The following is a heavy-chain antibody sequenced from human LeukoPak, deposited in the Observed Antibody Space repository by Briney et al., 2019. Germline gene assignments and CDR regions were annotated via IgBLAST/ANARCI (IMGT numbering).Heavy chain of an antibody. Sequence: SQTLSLTCAVYGGSFSGYYWSWIRQPPGKGLEWIGEINHSGSTNYNPSLKSRVTISVDTSKNQFSLKLSSVTAADTAVYYCARDHWYCSSTSCYNPGSCRNWFDPWGQGTLVTVSS. CDR2: INHSGST. CDR1: GGSFSGYY. CDR3: ARDHWYCSSTSCYNPGSCRNWFDP. D-gene: IGHD2-2*02. J-gene: IGHJ5*02. V-gene: IGHV4-34*01.